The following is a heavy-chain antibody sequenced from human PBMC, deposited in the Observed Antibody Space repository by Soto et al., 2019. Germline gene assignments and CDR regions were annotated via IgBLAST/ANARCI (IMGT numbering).Heavy chain of an antibody. CDR2: ISGSGFKK. D-gene: IGHD1-26*01. CDR1: GFIFENFG. CDR3: AKNQGVELVPLATVDWFDP. J-gene: IGHJ5*02. V-gene: IGHV3-23*01. Sequence: GGSLRLSCAASGFIFENFGMSWVRQAPGKGLEWISSISGSGFKKYYADSVKGRFTISRDNSKSTVYLELSNLSAEDTAVYHCAKNQGVELVPLATVDWFDPWGQGSVVTVSS.